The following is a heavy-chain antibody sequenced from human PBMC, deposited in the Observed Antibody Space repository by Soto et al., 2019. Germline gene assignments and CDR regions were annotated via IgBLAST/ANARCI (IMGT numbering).Heavy chain of an antibody. D-gene: IGHD1-26*01. CDR1: GFRFRTCA. V-gene: IGHV3-23*01. Sequence: GGSLRLSCAASGFRFRTCALSWVRQAPGKGLEGVASIRPGGDSTYYADSVKGRVAVSRDNSNVTLYLQMDILRVEDTAIYYCTTHEEGAPWAGGFDSWGQGTLVTVSS. CDR2: IRPGGDST. CDR3: TTHEEGAPWAGGFDS. J-gene: IGHJ5*01.